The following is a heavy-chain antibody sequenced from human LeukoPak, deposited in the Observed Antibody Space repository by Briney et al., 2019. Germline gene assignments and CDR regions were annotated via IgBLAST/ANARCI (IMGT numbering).Heavy chain of an antibody. CDR1: GYTFTSYG. CDR2: INPNSGGT. V-gene: IGHV1-2*02. Sequence: ASVKVSCKASGYTFTSYGISWVRQAPGQGLEWMGWINPNSGGTNYAQKFQGRVTMTRDTSISTAYMELSRLRSDDTAVYYCASSTLEPRRFPDAFDIWGQGTMVTVSS. CDR3: ASSTLEPRRFPDAFDI. D-gene: IGHD1-1*01. J-gene: IGHJ3*02.